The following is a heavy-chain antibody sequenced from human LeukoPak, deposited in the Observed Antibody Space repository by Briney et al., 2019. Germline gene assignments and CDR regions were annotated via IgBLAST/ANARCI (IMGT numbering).Heavy chain of an antibody. J-gene: IGHJ4*02. CDR1: GYTLTELS. CDR3: ATGAMVRGVIITWLDY. D-gene: IGHD3-10*01. Sequence: GASVKVSCKVSGYTLTELSMHWVRQAPGKGLEWMGGFDPEDGETIYAQKFQGRVTMTEDTSTDTAYMELSSLSSEDTAVYYCATGAMVRGVIITWLDYWGQGTLVTVSS. V-gene: IGHV1-24*01. CDR2: FDPEDGET.